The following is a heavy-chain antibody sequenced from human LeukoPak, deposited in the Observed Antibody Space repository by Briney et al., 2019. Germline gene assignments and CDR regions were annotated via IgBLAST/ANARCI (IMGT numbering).Heavy chain of an antibody. CDR1: GFTFGSYG. CDR3: AKDAGGYYYYYMGV. CDR2: ISWNSNTI. Sequence: PGGSLRLSCVVSGFTFGSYGMTWVRQAPGKGLEWVSGISWNSNTIGYADSVKGRFTISRDNAKNSLYLQMNSLRPEDTALYYCAKDAGGYYYYYMGVWGKGTTVTISS. J-gene: IGHJ6*03. V-gene: IGHV3-9*01. D-gene: IGHD1-26*01.